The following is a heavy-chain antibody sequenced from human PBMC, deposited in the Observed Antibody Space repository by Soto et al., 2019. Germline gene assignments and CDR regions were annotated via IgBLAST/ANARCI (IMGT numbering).Heavy chain of an antibody. V-gene: IGHV3-23*01. Sequence: EVQLLQTGGGLAQPGTSLRLSCAASGFTFKYYAMTWVRQAPGKGLEWVSTISGSGDKTDYADSVKGRFRVPRDNSKDNLYLQMDSLRADDTALYYCARESKWYGGQYFQDWGQGTLVTVSS. J-gene: IGHJ1*01. CDR3: ARESKWYGGQYFQD. CDR1: GFTFKYYA. CDR2: ISGSGDKT. D-gene: IGHD2-8*01.